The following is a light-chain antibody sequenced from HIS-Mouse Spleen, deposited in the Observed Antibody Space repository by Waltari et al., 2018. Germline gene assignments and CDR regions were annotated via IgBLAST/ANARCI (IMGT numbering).Light chain of an antibody. J-gene: IGLJ3*02. V-gene: IGLV2-23*01. CDR3: CSYAGSSTWV. Sequence: QSALTQPASESGSPGQSITISCTGTSSDVGSYNLVSWYHQHPGKAPKLMIYEGSKRPSGVSNRCSGSKSGNTASLTISGLQAEDEADYYCCSYAGSSTWVFGGGTKLTVL. CDR1: SSDVGSYNL. CDR2: EGS.